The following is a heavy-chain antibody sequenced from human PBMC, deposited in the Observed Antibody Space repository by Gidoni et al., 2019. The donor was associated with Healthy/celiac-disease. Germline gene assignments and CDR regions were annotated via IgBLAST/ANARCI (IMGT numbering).Heavy chain of an antibody. D-gene: IGHD3-22*01. CDR2: ISYDGSNK. CDR3: AKTDSSGYYYSGVAFDI. Sequence: QVQLVEAGGGVVQPGRARRLSSAAHGFTFSRYGMHCVRQAPGKGLEVLAVISYDGSNKSYADSVKGRFTISRDNSKNTLYLQMNSLRAEDTAVYYCAKTDSSGYYYSGVAFDIWGQGTMVTVSS. J-gene: IGHJ3*02. V-gene: IGHV3-30*18. CDR1: GFTFSRYG.